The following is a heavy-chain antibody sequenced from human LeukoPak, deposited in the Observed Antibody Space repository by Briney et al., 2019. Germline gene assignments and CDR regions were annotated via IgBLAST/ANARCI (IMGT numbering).Heavy chain of an antibody. J-gene: IGHJ4*02. CDR2: IWSDGTNR. CDR1: VFTFSHYG. V-gene: IGHV3-33*06. Sequence: GGSLRLSCATSVFTFSHYGMHWVRQAPGKGLEWVAVIWSDGTNRYYGDPVKGRFTISRDNFQRTVYLQMDSLRAEDTAVYYCAKDAQRGFDYSNSLDKWGQGTLVTVSS. D-gene: IGHD4-11*01. CDR3: AKDAQRGFDYSNSLDK.